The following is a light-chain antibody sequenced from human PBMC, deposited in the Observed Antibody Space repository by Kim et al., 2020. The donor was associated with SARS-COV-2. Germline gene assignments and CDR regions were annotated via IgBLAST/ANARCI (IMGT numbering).Light chain of an antibody. CDR2: TAS. CDR3: QQYNSYQT. Sequence: DIQMTQSPSTPSASVGDRINITCRASQSISRLLAWYQQKPEKAPNLLIHTASSLESGVPSRFSGSGSGTDFTLTISSVQPDDFATYNCQQYNSYQTFGQGTKVDIK. J-gene: IGKJ1*01. V-gene: IGKV1-5*03. CDR1: QSISRL.